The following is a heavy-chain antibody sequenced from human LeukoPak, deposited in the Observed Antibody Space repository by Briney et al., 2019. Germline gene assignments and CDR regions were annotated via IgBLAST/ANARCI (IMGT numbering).Heavy chain of an antibody. V-gene: IGHV4-34*01. Sequence: KPSETLSLTCTVSGGSISSYYWSWIRQPPGKGLEWIGEINHSGSTNYNPSLKSRVTISVDTSKNQFSLKLSSVTAADTAVYYCARGREWWYQNDYFDYWGQGTLVTVSS. CDR3: ARGREWWYQNDYFDY. D-gene: IGHD2-15*01. CDR2: INHSGST. CDR1: GGSISSYY. J-gene: IGHJ4*02.